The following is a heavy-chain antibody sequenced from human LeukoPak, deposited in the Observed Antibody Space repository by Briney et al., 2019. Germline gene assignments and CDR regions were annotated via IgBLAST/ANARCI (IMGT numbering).Heavy chain of an antibody. CDR1: GFTFSSYG. D-gene: IGHD3-3*01. V-gene: IGHV3-30*18. J-gene: IGHJ4*02. CDR3: AKGDYDFSYDY. CDR2: ISYDGSNK. Sequence: GRSLRLSCAAPGFTFSSYGMHWVRQAPGKGLEWVAVISYDGSNKYYADSVKGRFTISRDNSKNTLYLQMNSLRAEDTAVYYCAKGDYDFSYDYWGQGTLVTVSS.